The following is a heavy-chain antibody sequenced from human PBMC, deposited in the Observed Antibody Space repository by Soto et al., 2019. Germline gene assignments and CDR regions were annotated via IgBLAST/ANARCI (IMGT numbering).Heavy chain of an antibody. CDR3: AKHSSSWAWTHNWFDP. Sequence: QVQLVQSGGEVKKPGSSVKVSCKASGGTFSSYAISWVRQAPGQGLEWMGGIIPIFGTANYAQKFQGRVTITADESTSTAYMELSSLRSEDTAVYYCAKHSSSWAWTHNWFDPWGQGTLVTVSS. D-gene: IGHD6-13*01. J-gene: IGHJ5*02. CDR1: GGTFSSYA. CDR2: IIPIFGTA. V-gene: IGHV1-69*01.